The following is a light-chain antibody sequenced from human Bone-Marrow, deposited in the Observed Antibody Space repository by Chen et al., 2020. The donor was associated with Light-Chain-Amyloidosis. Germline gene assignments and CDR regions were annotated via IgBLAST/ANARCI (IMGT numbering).Light chain of an antibody. V-gene: IGLV6-57*01. CDR2: EDD. Sequence: NFMLTKPNSVSGSPGGTVVISFTRSSGSIATNYVQWYQQRPGSSPTTVIYEDDQRPSGVPDRFSGSIDRSSNSASLTISGLKTEDEADYYCQSYQGSSQGVFGGGTKLTV. CDR3: QSYQGSSQGV. J-gene: IGLJ3*02. CDR1: SGSIATNY.